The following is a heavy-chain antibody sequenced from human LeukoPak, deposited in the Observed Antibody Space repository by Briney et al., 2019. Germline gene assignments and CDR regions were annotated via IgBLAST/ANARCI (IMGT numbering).Heavy chain of an antibody. V-gene: IGHV4-59*01. CDR1: GGPINYNY. J-gene: IGHJ6*03. CDR2: IYSSGST. D-gene: IGHD3-22*01. Sequence: PSETLSLTCTVSGGPINYNYWSWIRQPPGKRLEYIGYIYSSGSTNYNPSLKGRVTISLDTSKDQFSLKLTSVTAADTAVYYCARDTRFSDTSGYYYSRFYMDVWGKGTTVTASS. CDR3: ARDTRFSDTSGYYYSRFYMDV.